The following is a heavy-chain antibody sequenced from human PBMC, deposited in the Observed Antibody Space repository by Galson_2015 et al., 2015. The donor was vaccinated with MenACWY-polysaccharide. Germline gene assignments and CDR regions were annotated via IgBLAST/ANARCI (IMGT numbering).Heavy chain of an antibody. CDR3: ARESDAYYMDV. CDR2: IFHSGTT. V-gene: IGHV4-38-2*02. D-gene: IGHD2-21*01. CDR1: DYSIRSGYF. J-gene: IGHJ6*03. Sequence: SETLSLTCAVSDYSIRSGYFWGWIRQPPGKGLEWIASIFHSGTTYYNPSLKSRVTISVDTSKNQFSLKLSSVTAADTAVYYCARESDAYYMDVWGKGTTVTVSS.